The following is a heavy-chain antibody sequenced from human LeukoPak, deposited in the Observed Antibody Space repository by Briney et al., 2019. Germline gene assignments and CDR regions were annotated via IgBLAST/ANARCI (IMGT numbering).Heavy chain of an antibody. D-gene: IGHD6-6*01. CDR3: AKLHLHRQLLDY. CDR2: IGTAGDT. Sequence: GGSLRLSCAASGFTFSSYDMHWVRQATGKGLEWVSAIGTAGDTYYPGSVKGRFTISRENAKNSLYLQMNSLRAEDTAVYYCAKLHLHRQLLDYWGQGTLVTVSS. CDR1: GFTFSSYD. J-gene: IGHJ4*02. V-gene: IGHV3-13*01.